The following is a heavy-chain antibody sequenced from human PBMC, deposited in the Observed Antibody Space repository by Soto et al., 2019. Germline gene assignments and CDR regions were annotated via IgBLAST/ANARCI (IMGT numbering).Heavy chain of an antibody. V-gene: IGHV3-21*01. J-gene: IGHJ4*02. D-gene: IGHD6-19*01. CDR2: ISSSSSYI. CDR3: ARDSSSGWYGFDY. Sequence: GGSLRLSCAASGFTFSSYSMNWVRQAPGKGLEWVSSISSSSSYIYYADSVKGRFTISRDNAKNSLYLQMNSLRAEDTAVYYCARDSSSGWYGFDYGGQGTRVTVPS. CDR1: GFTFSSYS.